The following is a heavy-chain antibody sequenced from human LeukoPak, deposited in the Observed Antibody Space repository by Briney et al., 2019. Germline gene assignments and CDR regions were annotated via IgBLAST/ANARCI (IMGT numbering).Heavy chain of an antibody. CDR2: IYYSGST. D-gene: IGHD3-22*01. J-gene: IGHJ4*02. CDR3: ARGYYDSSGYRFDY. V-gene: IGHV4-59*01. Sequence: SETLSVTCTVSGGSISSYYWSWIRQPPGKGLEWIGYIYYSGSTNYNPSLKSRVTISVDTSKNQFSLKLSSVTAADTAVYYCARGYYDSSGYRFDYWGQGTLVTVSS. CDR1: GGSISSYY.